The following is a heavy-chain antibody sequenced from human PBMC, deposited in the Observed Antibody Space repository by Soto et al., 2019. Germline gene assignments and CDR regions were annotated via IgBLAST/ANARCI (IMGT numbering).Heavy chain of an antibody. V-gene: IGHV3-33*01. CDR2: IWYDGDNK. D-gene: IGHD2-21*02. CDR1: RFTFSSYG. J-gene: IGHJ6*02. CDR3: ASAYCGGDCSFIDYYGVDV. Sequence: QVQLVESGGGVVQPGRSLRLSCVASRFTFSSYGMHWVRQAPGKGLEWVSVIWYDGDNKYYADSVKGRFTISRDNSKNTLYLQMNSVRADDTAVYYCASAYCGGDCSFIDYYGVDVWGQGTTVTVSS.